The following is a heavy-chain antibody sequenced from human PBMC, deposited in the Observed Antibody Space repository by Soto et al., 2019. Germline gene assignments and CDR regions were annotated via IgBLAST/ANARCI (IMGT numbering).Heavy chain of an antibody. Sequence: PGGSLRLSCAASGFTFSSYAMSWVRQAPGKGLEWVSAISGSGGSTYYADSVKGRFTISRDNSKNTLYLQMNSLRAEDTAVYYRAKGNYDSSGYYPAFDIWGQGTMVTVSS. J-gene: IGHJ3*02. D-gene: IGHD3-22*01. CDR2: ISGSGGST. CDR3: AKGNYDSSGYYPAFDI. CDR1: GFTFSSYA. V-gene: IGHV3-23*01.